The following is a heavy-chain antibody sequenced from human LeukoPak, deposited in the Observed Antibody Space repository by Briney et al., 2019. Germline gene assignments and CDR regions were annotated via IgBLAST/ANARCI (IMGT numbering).Heavy chain of an antibody. V-gene: IGHV3-66*01. J-gene: IGHJ3*02. CDR3: ASYDFWSGYAFDI. CDR1: GFTVSSNY. D-gene: IGHD3-3*01. CDR2: IYSGGST. Sequence: GGSLRHPCAASGFTVSSNYMSWVRQAPGKGLEWVSVIYSGGSTYYADSVKGRFTISRDNSKNTLYLQMNSLRAEDTAVYYCASYDFWSGYAFDIWGQGTMVTVSS.